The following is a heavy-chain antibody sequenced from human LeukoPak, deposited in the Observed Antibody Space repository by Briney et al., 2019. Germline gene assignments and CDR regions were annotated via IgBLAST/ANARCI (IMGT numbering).Heavy chain of an antibody. CDR3: ARAQWRTYSYYYMDV. Sequence: GGSLRLSCAASVFTVSFNYMSWVRQAPGKGLEWISGIYSGGSTYYADSVKGRFTISRDDSKNTLYLQMNSLRAEDTAIYYCARAQWRTYSYYYMDVWGKGATVTVSS. V-gene: IGHV3-53*01. CDR1: VFTVSFNY. CDR2: IYSGGST. D-gene: IGHD6-19*01. J-gene: IGHJ6*03.